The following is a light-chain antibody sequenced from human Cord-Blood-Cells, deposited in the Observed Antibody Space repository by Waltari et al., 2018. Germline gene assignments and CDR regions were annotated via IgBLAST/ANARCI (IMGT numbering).Light chain of an antibody. CDR2: DVS. CDR3: SSYTSSSTLV. CDR1: SSDVGGYNY. V-gene: IGLV2-14*01. Sequence: QSALTQPASVSGSPGQSITISGTGTSSDVGGYNYVSWSQQHPGKAPKLMIYDVSNRPSGVSNRFSASQSANTASLTTSGLQAEDEADYYCSSYTSSSTLVFGGGTKLTVL. J-gene: IGLJ3*02.